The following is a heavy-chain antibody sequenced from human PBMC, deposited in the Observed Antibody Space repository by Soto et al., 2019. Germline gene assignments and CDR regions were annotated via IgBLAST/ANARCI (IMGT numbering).Heavy chain of an antibody. CDR2: INHSGST. V-gene: IGHV4-34*01. CDR1: GGSFSGYY. J-gene: IGHJ6*02. CDR3: ARALPVSRYCISIDCPRSGMDV. D-gene: IGHD2-2*01. Sequence: KPXATLSITCAVYGGSFSGYYWSWVRQPPGKGLEWIAEINHSGSTNYNPSLKSRVTISVDTSKNYFSLKLSFVTAADTAVYYCARALPVSRYCISIDCPRSGMDVWGQGTTVTVSS.